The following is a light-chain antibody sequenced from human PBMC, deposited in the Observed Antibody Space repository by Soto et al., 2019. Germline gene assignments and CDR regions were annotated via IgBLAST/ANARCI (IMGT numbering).Light chain of an antibody. CDR3: FSYAGNYIYV. CDR1: ISDVGRFDV. CDR2: DVT. J-gene: IGLJ1*01. V-gene: IGLV2-11*01. Sequence: QSALTQPASVSGSLGQSITISCTGTISDVGRFDVVSWYQQHPGQVPKLIIYDVTKRPSGVPDRFSGSKPGNTASLTISGLQAEDEADYYCFSYAGNYIYVFGTGTKVTVL.